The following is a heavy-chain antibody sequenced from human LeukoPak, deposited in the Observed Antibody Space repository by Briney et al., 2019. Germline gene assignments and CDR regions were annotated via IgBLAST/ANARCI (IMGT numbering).Heavy chain of an antibody. CDR1: GFTFSSYA. Sequence: PGGSLRLSCAASGFTFSSYAMSRVRQAPGKGLEWVALIRSDGSSKNYADSVKGRFTISRDASKNTVYLQMNSLRAEDTAVYSCAKWSGDYPSYYLDYWGQGTLVTVSS. V-gene: IGHV3-30*02. CDR2: IRSDGSSK. CDR3: AKWSGDYPSYYLDY. J-gene: IGHJ4*02. D-gene: IGHD4-17*01.